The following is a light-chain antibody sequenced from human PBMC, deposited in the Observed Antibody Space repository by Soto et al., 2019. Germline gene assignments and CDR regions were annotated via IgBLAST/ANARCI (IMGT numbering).Light chain of an antibody. V-gene: IGKV4-1*01. CDR2: WAS. J-gene: IGKJ3*01. Sequence: DILMTQSPGSLAVSLGERATINCKSSQSLLYSPNNMNYLAWYQQKRGQPPKLLIYWASSRESGVPDRFSGSGSGTDFTLTISSLQAEDVALYYCQQYYNNPYTFGPGTKVDIK. CDR1: QSLLYSPNNMNY. CDR3: QQYYNNPYT.